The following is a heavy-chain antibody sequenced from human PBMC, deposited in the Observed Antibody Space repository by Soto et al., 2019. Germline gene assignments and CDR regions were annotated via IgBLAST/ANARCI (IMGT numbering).Heavy chain of an antibody. CDR2: ISANDVGT. V-gene: IGHV3-23*01. CDR3: AKAKNDYNWDNRPPFDY. J-gene: IGHJ4*02. Sequence: LRLSCEASGFTLRNYAMTWIRQAPGKGLEWVSLISANDVGTYYAESVKTRFTISTDQSRNTVYLQMDSLRADDTAIYYCAKAKNDYNWDNRPPFDYWGQGTLVTVS. D-gene: IGHD1-20*01. CDR1: GFTLRNYA.